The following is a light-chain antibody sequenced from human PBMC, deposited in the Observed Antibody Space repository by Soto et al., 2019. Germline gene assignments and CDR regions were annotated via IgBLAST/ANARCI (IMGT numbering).Light chain of an antibody. CDR2: DVS. CDR1: SSDVGGYDY. J-gene: IGLJ1*01. Sequence: ALAQPRSVSGSPGQSVAISCTGTSSDVGGYDYVSWYQQHPGKAPNVIIFDVSKRPSGVPDRFSGSKSGNTASLTTSGLQAEDEADYYCCSYAGGPYVFGTGTKVTVL. V-gene: IGLV2-11*01. CDR3: CSYAGGPYV.